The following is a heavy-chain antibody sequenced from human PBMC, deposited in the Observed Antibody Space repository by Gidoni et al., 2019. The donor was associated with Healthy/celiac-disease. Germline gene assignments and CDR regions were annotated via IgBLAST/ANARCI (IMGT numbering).Heavy chain of an antibody. Sequence: EVQLLESGGGLVQPGGSLRLSCAASGFTFSSSAMSWVRQAPGKGLAWVSAISGSGGSTYYADSVKGRFTISRDNSKNTLYLQMNSLRAEDTAVYYCAKERLRWTNRGPDYWGQGTLVTVSS. D-gene: IGHD4-17*01. CDR3: AKERLRWTNRGPDY. J-gene: IGHJ4*02. V-gene: IGHV3-23*01. CDR1: GFTFSSSA. CDR2: ISGSGGST.